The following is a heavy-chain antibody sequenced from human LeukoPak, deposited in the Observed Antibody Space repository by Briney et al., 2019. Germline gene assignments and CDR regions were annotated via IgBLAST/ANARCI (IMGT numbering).Heavy chain of an antibody. CDR2: IYYSGST. V-gene: IGHV4-39*01. CDR3: ARLSKGRFFDYIFDY. J-gene: IGHJ4*02. CDR1: GGSVSSTAYY. Sequence: TPSDTLSLTCTVSGGSVSSTAYYWGWIRQPPGKGLEWIGNIYYSGSTYYNPSLTSRVTMSVDTSHNQFSLKMHSVTAADTAVYYCARLSKGRFFDYIFDYWGQGTLVTVSS. D-gene: IGHD3-9*01.